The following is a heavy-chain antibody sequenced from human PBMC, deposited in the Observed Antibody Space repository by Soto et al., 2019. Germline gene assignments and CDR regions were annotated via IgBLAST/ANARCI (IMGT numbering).Heavy chain of an antibody. CDR3: ARFPELRIYYYYRMDV. CDR2: TYYRSKWYN. Sequence: SQTLSLTCAISGDSVSSNSAAWNWIRQSPSRGLEWLGRTYYRSKWYNDYAVSVKSRITINPDTSKNQFSLQLNSVTPEDTAVYYCARFPELRIYYYYRMDVWGQGTKVTVSS. D-gene: IGHD1-26*01. J-gene: IGHJ6*02. CDR1: GDSVSSNSAA. V-gene: IGHV6-1*01.